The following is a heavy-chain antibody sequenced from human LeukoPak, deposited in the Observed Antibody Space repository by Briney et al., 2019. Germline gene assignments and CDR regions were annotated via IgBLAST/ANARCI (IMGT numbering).Heavy chain of an antibody. Sequence: MSSETLSLTCTVSGGSISSSSYYWGWIRQPPGKGLEWIGNLYYSGSTYYNPSLKSRVTISVDTSKNQFSLRLSSVTAADTAVYYCAGPGYYYGSGSYYQVDPWGQGTLVTVSS. CDR2: LYYSGST. CDR3: AGPGYYYGSGSYYQVDP. D-gene: IGHD3-10*01. J-gene: IGHJ5*02. V-gene: IGHV4-39*01. CDR1: GGSISSSSYY.